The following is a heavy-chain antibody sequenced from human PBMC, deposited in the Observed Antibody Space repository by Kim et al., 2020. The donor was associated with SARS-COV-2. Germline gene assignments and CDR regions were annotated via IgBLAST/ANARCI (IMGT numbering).Heavy chain of an antibody. J-gene: IGHJ1*01. V-gene: IGHV3-15*01. CDR2: IKSKTDGGTT. Sequence: GGSLRLSCAASGFTFSNAWMSWVRQAPGKGLEWVGRIKSKTDGGTTDYAAPVKGRFTISRDDSKNTLYLQMNSLKTEDTAVYYCTTDLVSGQQLVPRKYFQHWGQGTLVTVSS. CDR3: TTDLVSGQQLVPRKYFQH. CDR1: GFTFSNAW. D-gene: IGHD6-13*01.